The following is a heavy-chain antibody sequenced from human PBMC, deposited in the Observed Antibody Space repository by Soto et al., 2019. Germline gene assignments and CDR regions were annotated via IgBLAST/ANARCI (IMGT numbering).Heavy chain of an antibody. CDR3: ARQFYYDDSGYEYFDY. CDR2: INWNGRNS. CDR1: GFTFGHYG. V-gene: IGHV3-20*04. D-gene: IGHD3-22*01. Sequence: GSLILSCAASGFTFGHYGMSWVRQVPGKGLEWVSGINWNGRNSGYADSVKGRFTTSRDNAKNSLYLQMNSLRAEDTALYYCARQFYYDDSGYEYFDYWGQGTPVTVSS. J-gene: IGHJ4*02.